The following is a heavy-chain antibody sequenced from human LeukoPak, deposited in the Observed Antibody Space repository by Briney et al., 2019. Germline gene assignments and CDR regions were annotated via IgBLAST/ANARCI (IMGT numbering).Heavy chain of an antibody. CDR1: GFTFSSYA. D-gene: IGHD4-17*01. Sequence: GGSLRLSCAASGFTFSSYAMSWVRQAPGKGLEWVSAISGSGGSTYYADSVKGRFTISRDNSKNTLYLQMNSLRAEDTAVYYCAKDSGDYGDYSDAFDIWGQGTMFTVSS. CDR3: AKDSGDYGDYSDAFDI. J-gene: IGHJ3*02. V-gene: IGHV3-23*01. CDR2: ISGSGGST.